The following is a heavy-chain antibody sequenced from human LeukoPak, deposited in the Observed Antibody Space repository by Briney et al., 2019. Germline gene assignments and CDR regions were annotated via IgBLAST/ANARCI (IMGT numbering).Heavy chain of an antibody. Sequence: SETLSLTCAVHGGSFSGYYWSWIRQPPGKGLEWIGEINHSGSTNYNPSLKSRVTISVDTSKNQFSLKLSSVTAADTAVYYCARTAGNFDYWGQGTLVTVSS. CDR3: ARTAGNFDY. CDR2: INHSGST. CDR1: GGSFSGYY. D-gene: IGHD6-13*01. J-gene: IGHJ4*02. V-gene: IGHV4-34*01.